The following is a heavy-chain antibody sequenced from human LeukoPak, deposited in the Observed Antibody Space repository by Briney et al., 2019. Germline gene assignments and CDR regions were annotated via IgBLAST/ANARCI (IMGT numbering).Heavy chain of an antibody. CDR3: ARESVLWFGESPH. CDR2: IYSGGST. Sequence: GGSLRLSCAASGFTVSSNYMSWVRQAPGKGLGWVSVIYSGGSTYYADSVKGRFTISRDNSKNTLYLQMNSLRAEDTAVYYCARESVLWFGESPHWGQGTLVTVSS. CDR1: GFTVSSNY. V-gene: IGHV3-53*01. J-gene: IGHJ4*02. D-gene: IGHD3-10*01.